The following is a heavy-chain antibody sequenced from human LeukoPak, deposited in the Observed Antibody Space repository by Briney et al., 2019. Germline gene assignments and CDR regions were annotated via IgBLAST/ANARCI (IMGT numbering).Heavy chain of an antibody. D-gene: IGHD1-14*01. CDR3: ARDSFETDIDY. CDR1: GFTFSRYW. V-gene: IGHV3-7*01. Sequence: PGGSLRLSCAASGFTFSRYWMSWVRQAPGKGLEWVANIKEDGSEKYYVESMKGRFTISRDNVKNSLYLQINSLRAEDTAVYYCARDSFETDIDYWGQGTLVTVSS. CDR2: IKEDGSEK. J-gene: IGHJ4*02.